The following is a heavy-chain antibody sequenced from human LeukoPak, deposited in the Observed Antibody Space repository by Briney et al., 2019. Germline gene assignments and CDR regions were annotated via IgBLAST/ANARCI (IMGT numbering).Heavy chain of an antibody. CDR3: TRAGERPIRYFDC. D-gene: IGHD3-9*01. CDR1: GYSFSSYD. CDR2: MNPNSGNT. Sequence: ASVKVSCTASGYSFSSYDINWVRQAPGQGLEWMGWMNPNSGNTGYAQEFQGRVSMTRNTSINTAYMELSSLRSEDTALYFFTRAGERPIRYFDCWGQGTLVTVSS. J-gene: IGHJ4*02. V-gene: IGHV1-8*01.